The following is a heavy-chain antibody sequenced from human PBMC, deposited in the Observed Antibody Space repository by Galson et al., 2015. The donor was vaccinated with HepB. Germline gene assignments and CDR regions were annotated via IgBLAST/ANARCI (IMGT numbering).Heavy chain of an antibody. V-gene: IGHV3-73*01. CDR2: IRSKANSYAT. Sequence: SPRHPCAFCGVTLSGAALHCVAPASGKGLEWVGRIRSKANSYATAYAASVKGRFTISRDDSKNTAYLQMNSLKTEDTAVYYCTRHLSKTTRYEVDYWGQGTLVTVSS. J-gene: IGHJ4*02. CDR1: GVTLSGAA. D-gene: IGHD1-1*01. CDR3: TRHLSKTTRYEVDY.